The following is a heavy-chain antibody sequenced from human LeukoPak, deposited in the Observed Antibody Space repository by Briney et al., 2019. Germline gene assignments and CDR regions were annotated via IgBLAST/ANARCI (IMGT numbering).Heavy chain of an antibody. CDR1: GGTFSSYT. D-gene: IGHD2-2*01. CDR2: IIPILGIA. CDR3: ARDVVCPPNFYYMDV. J-gene: IGHJ6*03. V-gene: IGHV1-69*04. Sequence: GASVKVSCKASGGTFSSYTISWVRQAPGQGLEWMGRIIPILGIANYAQKFQGRVTITADKSTSTAYMELSSLRSEDTAVYYCARDVVCPPNFYYMDVWGKGTTVTVSS.